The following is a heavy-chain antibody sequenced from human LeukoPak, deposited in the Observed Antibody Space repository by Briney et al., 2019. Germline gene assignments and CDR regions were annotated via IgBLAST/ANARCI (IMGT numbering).Heavy chain of an antibody. Sequence: SETLSLTCTVSGDSISSSSYYWGWIRQPPGKGLEWIGNIHYSGNTYYNPSLKSRVTISVDTSKNQFSLKLSSVTAADTAVYYCARHGGGSGSYYKSPFDYWGQGTLVTVSS. CDR1: GDSISSSSYY. CDR2: IHYSGNT. CDR3: ARHGGGSGSYYKSPFDY. D-gene: IGHD3-10*01. V-gene: IGHV4-39*01. J-gene: IGHJ4*02.